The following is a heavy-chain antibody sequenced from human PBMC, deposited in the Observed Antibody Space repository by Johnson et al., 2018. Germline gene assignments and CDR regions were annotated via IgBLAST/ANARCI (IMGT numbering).Heavy chain of an antibody. Sequence: QVQLVQSGGGVVQPGRSLRLSCAASGFTFSNYGMHWVRQAPGKGLEWVAVIWYDGSNKYYADSVKGRFTISRDNSKNTLYLQMNSLRAEDTAVYYCARGSAVADPHAFDIWVQGTMVTVSS. V-gene: IGHV3-33*01. CDR1: GFTFSNYG. CDR3: ARGSAVADPHAFDI. D-gene: IGHD6-19*01. CDR2: IWYDGSNK. J-gene: IGHJ3*02.